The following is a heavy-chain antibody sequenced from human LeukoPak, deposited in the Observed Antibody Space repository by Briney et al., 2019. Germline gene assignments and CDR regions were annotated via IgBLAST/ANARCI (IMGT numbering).Heavy chain of an antibody. CDR1: DGSINSGSFY. CDR3: ASKGFKDAFDI. CDR2: VYYSGST. Sequence: PSETLSLTCSVSDGSINSGSFYWAWIRQPPGKGLEWIGSVYYSGSTYYNPSLKSRVTISLDMSKNEFSLKLSSVTAADTAVYYCASKGFKDAFDIWGQGTMVTVSS. J-gene: IGHJ3*02. V-gene: IGHV4-39*07.